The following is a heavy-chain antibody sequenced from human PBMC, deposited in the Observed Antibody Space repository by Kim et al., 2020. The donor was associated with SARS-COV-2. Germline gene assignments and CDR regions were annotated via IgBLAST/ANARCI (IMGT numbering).Heavy chain of an antibody. Sequence: GGSLRLSCAASGFTFSDHYMDWVRQAPGKGLEWVGRSRNKVNSYTTEYAASVKGRFIISRDDRKNSLYLQMNSLKTEDTAMYYCARDFRGLSSWGQGTMVTVSS. V-gene: IGHV3-72*01. CDR1: GFTFSDHY. J-gene: IGHJ3*01. D-gene: IGHD3-10*01. CDR3: ARDFRGLSS. CDR2: SRNKVNSYTT.